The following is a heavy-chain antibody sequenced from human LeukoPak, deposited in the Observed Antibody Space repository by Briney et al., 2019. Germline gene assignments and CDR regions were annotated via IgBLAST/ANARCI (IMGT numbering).Heavy chain of an antibody. CDR3: AEDQKLQPFHY. Sequence: GGSLRLSCAASGFTFSSYSMNWVRQAPGKGLEWVSYITSSTSTVYYADSVKGRFTISRDNSKNTLYLQMNSLRPEDTSVYYCAEDQKLQPFHYWGQGTLVTVSS. V-gene: IGHV3-48*01. CDR1: GFTFSSYS. J-gene: IGHJ4*02. D-gene: IGHD1-1*01. CDR2: ITSSTSTV.